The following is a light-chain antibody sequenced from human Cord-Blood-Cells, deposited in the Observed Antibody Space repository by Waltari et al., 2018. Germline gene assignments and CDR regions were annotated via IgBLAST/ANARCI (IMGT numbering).Light chain of an antibody. CDR3: LQDYNYPYS. CDR1: QGIRND. Sequence: AIQMNQSPSSLSASVGDRVTITCRASQGIRNDLGWYQQKPGKAPKLLIYAASRLQSGVPSRFSGSGSDTDFTLTISSLQPEDFATYYCLQDYNYPYSFGQGTKLEIK. CDR2: AAS. J-gene: IGKJ2*03. V-gene: IGKV1-6*01.